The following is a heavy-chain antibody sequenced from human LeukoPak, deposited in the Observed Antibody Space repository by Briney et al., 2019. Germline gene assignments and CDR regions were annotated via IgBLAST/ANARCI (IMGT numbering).Heavy chain of an antibody. V-gene: IGHV1-18*01. CDR2: ISTYDHDT. J-gene: IGHJ5*02. CDR3: VRDYFCSGGTCDDCFDP. D-gene: IGHD2-15*01. Sequence: ASVKVSCKASGYTFTNYGISWVRQAPGQGLEWMAWISTYDHDTNYAQKFRGRVTITTDTSTSTAYMDLRSLGSDDTAVYHCVRDYFCSGGTCDDCFDPWGQGTLVTVSS. CDR1: GYTFTNYG.